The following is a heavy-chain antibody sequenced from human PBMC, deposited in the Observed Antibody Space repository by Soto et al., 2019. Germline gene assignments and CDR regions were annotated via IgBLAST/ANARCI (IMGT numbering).Heavy chain of an antibody. Sequence: LRLSCAASGFTFSSYAMHWVRQAPGKGLEWVAVISYDGSNKYYADSVKGRFTISRDNSKNTLYLQMNSLRAEDTAVYYCARDEAPDYWGQGTLVTVSA. J-gene: IGHJ4*02. CDR1: GFTFSSYA. CDR3: ARDEAPDY. CDR2: ISYDGSNK. V-gene: IGHV3-30-3*01.